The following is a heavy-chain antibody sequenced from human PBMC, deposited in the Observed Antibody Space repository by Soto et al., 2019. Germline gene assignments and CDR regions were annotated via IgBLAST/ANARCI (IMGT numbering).Heavy chain of an antibody. CDR3: AKDIAPRGYYDSSGYYYRGPIDY. CDR2: IHPDGGHT. CDR1: GYTFTNYY. J-gene: IGHJ4*02. D-gene: IGHD3-22*01. V-gene: IGHV1-46*01. Sequence: ASVKVSCKASGYTFTNYYVQWVRQAPGQGLEWMGLIHPDGGHTTYSQKFQDRVTMTRDTFTSTIYMELSSLRSEDTAVYYCAKDIAPRGYYDSSGYYYRGPIDYWGQGTLVTVSS.